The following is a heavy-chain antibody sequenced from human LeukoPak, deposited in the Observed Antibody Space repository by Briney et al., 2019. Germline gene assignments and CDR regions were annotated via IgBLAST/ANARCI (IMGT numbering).Heavy chain of an antibody. CDR3: ARDRNYGGNSVPDAFDI. D-gene: IGHD4-23*01. CDR2: ISSSSSYR. V-gene: IGHV3-21*01. Sequence: GGSLRLSCAASGFTFSSYSMNWVRQAPGKGLEWVSSISSSSSYRYCGDSVKGRFTISRDNAKNSLYPQMNSLRAEDTAVYYCARDRNYGGNSVPDAFDIWGQGTMVTVSS. J-gene: IGHJ3*02. CDR1: GFTFSSYS.